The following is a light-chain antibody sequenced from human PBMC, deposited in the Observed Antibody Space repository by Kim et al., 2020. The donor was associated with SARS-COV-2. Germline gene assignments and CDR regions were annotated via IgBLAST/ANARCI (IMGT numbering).Light chain of an antibody. J-gene: IGKJ2*01. V-gene: IGKV3-15*01. CDR3: QQYNNWPPRYT. CDR2: GAS. CDR1: QGVSSH. Sequence: SPGERAARAGRASQGVSSHFAWYHQTPGQAPRLLIYGASTRATGIPARFSGSGSGTEFTLTISSLQSEDFAVYYCQQYNNWPPRYTFGQGTKLEIK.